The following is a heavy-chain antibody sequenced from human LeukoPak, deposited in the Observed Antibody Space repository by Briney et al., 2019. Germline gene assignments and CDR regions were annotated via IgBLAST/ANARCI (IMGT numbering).Heavy chain of an antibody. V-gene: IGHV4-61*01. J-gene: IGHJ3*02. CDR1: GGSVSSGSYY. D-gene: IGHD3-3*02. CDR3: AQGAVLDDAFDI. Sequence: NPSETLSLTCTVSGGSVSSGSYYWSWIRQPPGKGLEWIGYIYYSGCTNYNPSLKSRVTISVDTSKNQFSLKLSSVTAADTAVYYCAQGAVLDDAFDIWGQGTMVTVSS. CDR2: IYYSGCT.